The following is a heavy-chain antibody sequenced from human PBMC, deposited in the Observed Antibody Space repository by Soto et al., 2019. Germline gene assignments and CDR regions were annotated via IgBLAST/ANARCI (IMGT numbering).Heavy chain of an antibody. V-gene: IGHV1-69*13. J-gene: IGHJ4*02. D-gene: IGHD3-9*01. CDR2: IIPIFGTA. CDR3: ASAPDILTGYYTPYFGY. CDR1: GGTFSSHA. Sequence: GASVKVSCKASGGTFSSHAISWVRQAPGQGLEWMGGIIPIFGTANYAQKFQGRVTITADESTSTAYMELSSLRSEDTAVYYCASAPDILTGYYTPYFGYWGQGTLVTVSS.